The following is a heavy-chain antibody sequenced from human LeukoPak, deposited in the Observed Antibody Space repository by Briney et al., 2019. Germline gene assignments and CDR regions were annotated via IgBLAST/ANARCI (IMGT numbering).Heavy chain of an antibody. Sequence: GGSLRLSCAASGFTFSPYWMSWVRQAPGKGLEWVSTLSGSGITTYYADSVKGRFTISRDNSKNTLYLQMNSLRAEDTAVYYCAKGIYSSGWSYFDYWGHGTLVTVSS. CDR2: LSGSGITT. D-gene: IGHD6-19*01. J-gene: IGHJ4*01. CDR1: GFTFSPYW. CDR3: AKGIYSSGWSYFDY. V-gene: IGHV3-23*01.